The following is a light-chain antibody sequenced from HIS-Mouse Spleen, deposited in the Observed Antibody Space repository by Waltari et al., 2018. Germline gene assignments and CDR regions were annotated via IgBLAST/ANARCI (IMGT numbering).Light chain of an antibody. V-gene: IGLV2-23*01. CDR3: CSYAGSSTWV. CDR1: SIDLGSYNL. Sequence: QSALTQPASVSGSPGQSIPISCTGTSIDLGSYNLVSWYQQHPCKAPKLMIYEGSKRPSGVSNRFSGSKSGNTASLTISGLQAEDEADYYCCSYAGSSTWVFGGGTKLTVL. J-gene: IGLJ3*02. CDR2: EGS.